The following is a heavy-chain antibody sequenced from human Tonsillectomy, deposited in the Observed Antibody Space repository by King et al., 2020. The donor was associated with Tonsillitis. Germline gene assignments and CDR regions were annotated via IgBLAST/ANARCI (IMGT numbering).Heavy chain of an antibody. Sequence: DVQLVESGGGLVQPGRSLRLSCAASGFTFDDYAMHWVRQAPGKGLEWVSGISWNTGSVGYADSVKGRFTISRDNAKNCLYLEMNSLRAEDTALYYCAKDLRVWVAGAFDIWGQGTMVTVSS. D-gene: IGHD6-19*01. V-gene: IGHV3-9*01. CDR2: ISWNTGSV. CDR3: AKDLRVWVAGAFDI. J-gene: IGHJ3*02. CDR1: GFTFDDYA.